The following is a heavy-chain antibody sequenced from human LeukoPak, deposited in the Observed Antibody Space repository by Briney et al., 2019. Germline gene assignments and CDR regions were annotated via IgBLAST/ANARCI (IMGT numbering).Heavy chain of an antibody. V-gene: IGHV1-8*01. J-gene: IGHJ4*02. D-gene: IGHD6-19*01. CDR2: MNPNSGNT. CDR1: GYAFTSYD. Sequence: GASVTVSFKASGYAFTSYDINWVRQATGQGLEWMGWMNPNSGNTGYAQKFQGRVTMTRNTSISTAYMELSSLRSEDTAVYYCASWYSSGWYYFDYWGQGTLVTVSS. CDR3: ASWYSSGWYYFDY.